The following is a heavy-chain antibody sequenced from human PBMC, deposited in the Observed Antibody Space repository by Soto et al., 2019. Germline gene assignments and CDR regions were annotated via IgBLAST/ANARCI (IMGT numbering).Heavy chain of an antibody. V-gene: IGHV4-59*01. J-gene: IGHJ3*02. D-gene: IGHD6-13*01. Sequence: QVQLQESGPGLVKPSETLSLTCTVSGGSISSYSWSWIRQPPGKGLEWIGYVYYSGSTNYHPSLRSRVTISIDTSKNQFSLKLSSVTAADTAVYYCARDSSSWHEAFYIWGQGTMVTVSS. CDR2: VYYSGST. CDR3: ARDSSSWHEAFYI. CDR1: GGSISSYS.